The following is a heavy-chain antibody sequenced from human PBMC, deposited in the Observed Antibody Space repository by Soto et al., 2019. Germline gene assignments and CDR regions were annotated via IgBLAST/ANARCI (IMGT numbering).Heavy chain of an antibody. J-gene: IGHJ4*02. V-gene: IGHV4-31*11. Sequence: QVQLQESGSGLLKPSQTLSLACGVSGDSLKRGFYHWSWIRQTPGKGLQLIGYIDTNGDTHYDLSLRNRLNMSIVPTDSRFSLKLTSVTAADTAVYYCARGTVYYCPNDKCGFVFDHWGQGALVTVSS. CDR1: GDSLKRGFYH. CDR2: IDTNGDT. D-gene: IGHD2-8*01. CDR3: ARGTVYYCPNDKCGFVFDH.